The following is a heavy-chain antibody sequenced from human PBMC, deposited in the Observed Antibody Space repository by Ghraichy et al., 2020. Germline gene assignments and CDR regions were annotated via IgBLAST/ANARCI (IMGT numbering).Heavy chain of an antibody. CDR1: GYTLTELS. CDR2: FDPEDGET. J-gene: IGHJ6*02. D-gene: IGHD6-13*01. CDR3: ATGIAAAPNQGIYYYYYGMDV. Sequence: ASVKVSCKVSGYTLTELSMHWVRQAPGKGLEWMGGFDPEDGETIYAQKFQGRVTMTEDTSTDTAYMELSSLRSEDTAVYYCATGIAAAPNQGIYYYYYGMDVWGQGTTVTVSS. V-gene: IGHV1-24*01.